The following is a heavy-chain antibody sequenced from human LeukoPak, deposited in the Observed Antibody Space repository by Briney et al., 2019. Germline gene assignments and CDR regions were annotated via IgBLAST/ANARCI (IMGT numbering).Heavy chain of an antibody. D-gene: IGHD6-19*01. CDR2: INTDGSST. J-gene: IGHJ5*02. V-gene: IGHV3-74*01. CDR1: GFSFSSYW. Sequence: SGGSLRLSCAASGFSFSSYWMHWVRQAPGKGLVWVSRINTDGSSTTYADSVKGRFTISRDNAKNTVYLQMNSLRGEDTAVYYCARAVRLRLIRGNWFDPWGQGTLVTVSS. CDR3: ARAVRLRLIRGNWFDP.